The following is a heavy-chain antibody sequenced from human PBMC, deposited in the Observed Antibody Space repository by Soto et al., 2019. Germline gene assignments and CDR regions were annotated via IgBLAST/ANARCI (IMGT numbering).Heavy chain of an antibody. V-gene: IGHV4-30-4*01. J-gene: IGHJ5*02. D-gene: IGHD3-3*01. CDR1: GGSISSGDYY. CDR3: ARDAGEWSQTPNWFDP. Sequence: SETLSLTCTVSGGSISSGDYYWSWIRQPPGKGLEWIGYIYYSGSTYYNPSLKSRVTISVDTSKNQFSLKLSSVTAADTAVYYCARDAGEWSQTPNWFDPWGQGTLVT. CDR2: IYYSGST.